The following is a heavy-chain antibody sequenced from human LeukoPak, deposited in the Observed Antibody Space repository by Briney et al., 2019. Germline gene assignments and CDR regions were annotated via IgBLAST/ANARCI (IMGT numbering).Heavy chain of an antibody. Sequence: SVKVSCQSSGYTFTSYGISWLRPPPAQGLAWMGWISAYNGNTNYPHKLQGGVTMTTDTYTSTAYMDLRDQTYNHTAGYYCARDWAEDDSGGAGWFDPWGQGTLVTVSS. CDR3: ARDWAEDDSGGAGWFDP. J-gene: IGHJ5*02. V-gene: IGHV1-18*01. D-gene: IGHD3-22*01. CDR1: GYTFTSYG. CDR2: ISAYNGNT.